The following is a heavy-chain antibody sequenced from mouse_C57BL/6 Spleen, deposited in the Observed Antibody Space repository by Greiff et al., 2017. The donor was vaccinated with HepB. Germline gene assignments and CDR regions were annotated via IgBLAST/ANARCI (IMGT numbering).Heavy chain of an antibody. J-gene: IGHJ3*01. CDR3: ARTGTAQATSPWFAY. CDR2: ISNGGGST. V-gene: IGHV5-12*01. D-gene: IGHD3-2*02. Sequence: EVKLVESGGGLVQPGGSLKLSCAASGFTFSDYYMYWVRQTPEKRLEWVAYISNGGGSTYYPDTVKGRFTISRDNAKNTLYLQMSRLKSEDTAMYYCARTGTAQATSPWFAYWGQGTLVTVSA. CDR1: GFTFSDYY.